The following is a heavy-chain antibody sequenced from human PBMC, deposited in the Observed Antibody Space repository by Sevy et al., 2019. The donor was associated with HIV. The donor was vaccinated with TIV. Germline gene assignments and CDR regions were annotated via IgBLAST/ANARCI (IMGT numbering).Heavy chain of an antibody. J-gene: IGHJ3*02. D-gene: IGHD5-18*01. V-gene: IGHV4-4*07. CDR3: SRSFPQLALVAFDI. Sequence: SETLSLTCTVSGGSISSYYWSWIRQPAGKGLEWIGRIYTSGSTNYNPSLKSRVTMSVDTSKNQFSLKLSSVTAADTAVYYWSRSFPQLALVAFDIWGQGTMVTVSS. CDR2: IYTSGST. CDR1: GGSISSYY.